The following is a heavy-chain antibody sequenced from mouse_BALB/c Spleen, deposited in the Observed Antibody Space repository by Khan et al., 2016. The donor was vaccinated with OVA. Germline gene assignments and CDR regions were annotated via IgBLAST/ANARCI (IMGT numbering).Heavy chain of an antibody. D-gene: IGHD1-1*01. Sequence: VQLQQSGPELVKPGASVKISCKASGYSFTGYFMNWVMQSHGKSLEWIGRINPHIGETFYNQKFKGKATLTVDESSSTAHMELRSLTSEDSAVYYCARNYRSDFDYWGQGTTRTVSS. CDR1: GYSFTGYF. J-gene: IGHJ2*01. V-gene: IGHV1-20*01. CDR3: ARNYRSDFDY. CDR2: INPHIGET.